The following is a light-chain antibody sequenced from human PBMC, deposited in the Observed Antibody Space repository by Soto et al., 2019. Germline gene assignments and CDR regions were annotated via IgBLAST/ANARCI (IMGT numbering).Light chain of an antibody. CDR1: QAIGRW. CDR3: QQSNSFPLT. CDR2: SAS. J-gene: IGKJ4*01. V-gene: IGKV1-12*01. Sequence: DIQMTQSPSSVSASVGDRVTITCRASQAIGRWLAWYQQKPGKAPNLLIYSASTLQSGVPSRFRGSTAGTDFTLTISSLQPEDFATYYCQQSNSFPLTFGGGTKVDIK.